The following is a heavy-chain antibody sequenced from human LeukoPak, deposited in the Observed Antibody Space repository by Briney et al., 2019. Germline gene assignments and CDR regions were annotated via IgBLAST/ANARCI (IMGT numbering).Heavy chain of an antibody. CDR1: GFTFSDHY. D-gene: IGHD3-3*01. CDR2: SRNKDNKYST. V-gene: IGHV3-72*01. J-gene: IGHJ4*02. Sequence: GGSLRLSCAVSGFTFSDHYMDWVRQAPGKGLEWVGRSRNKDNKYSTEYAASVKGRFTISRDESKNSLYLQMNSLKIEDTAIYYCVRGHDSFDYWGQGTLVTVSS. CDR3: VRGHDSFDY.